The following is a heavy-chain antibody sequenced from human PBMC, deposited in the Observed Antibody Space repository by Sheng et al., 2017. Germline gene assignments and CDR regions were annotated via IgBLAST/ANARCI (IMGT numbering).Heavy chain of an antibody. Sequence: EVQLVESGGGLVQPGGTLRLSCAASGFTFSGYGMSWVRQAPGKGLEWVSAISGSGGSTYYADSVKGRFTISRDNSKNTLYLQMNSLRAEDTAVYYCAKGPTGTTDAYYFDYWGQGTLVTVSS. J-gene: IGHJ4*02. V-gene: IGHV3-23*04. CDR2: ISGSGGST. CDR1: GFTFSGYG. CDR3: AKGPTGTTDAYYFDY. D-gene: IGHD1-7*01.